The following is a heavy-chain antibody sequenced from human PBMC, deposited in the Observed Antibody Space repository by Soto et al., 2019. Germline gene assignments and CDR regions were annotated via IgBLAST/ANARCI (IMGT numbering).Heavy chain of an antibody. Sequence: KPSETLSLTCTVSGGSISSGGYYWSWIRQHPGKGLEWIGYIYYSGSTCYNPSLKSRVTISVDTSKNQFSLKLSSVTAADTAVYYCARDPPVGEYGMDVWGQGTTVTVSS. J-gene: IGHJ6*02. CDR3: ARDPPVGEYGMDV. CDR2: IYYSGST. D-gene: IGHD2-21*01. CDR1: GGSISSGGYY. V-gene: IGHV4-31*03.